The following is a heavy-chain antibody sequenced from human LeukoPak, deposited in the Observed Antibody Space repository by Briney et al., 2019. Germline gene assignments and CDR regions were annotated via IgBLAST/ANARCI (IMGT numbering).Heavy chain of an antibody. J-gene: IGHJ4*02. V-gene: IGHV3-7*01. CDR3: AIGGSVGND. D-gene: IGHD1-1*01. CDR1: GFTFSNYW. CDR2: IKQDGSEK. Sequence: GGSLRLSCAASGFTFSNYWMSWVRQAPGKGLEWVANIKQDGSEKDYMDSVKGRFTISRDNAKKSLYLQMNSLRDEDTAVYYCAIGGSVGNDWGQGTLVTVSS.